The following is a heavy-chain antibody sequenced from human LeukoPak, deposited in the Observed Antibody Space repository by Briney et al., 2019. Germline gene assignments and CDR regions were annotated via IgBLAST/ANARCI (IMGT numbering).Heavy chain of an antibody. Sequence: PGGSLRLSCAASGFTFSSYSMNWVRQAPGKGLEWVSSISSSSSYIYYADSVKGRFTISRDSAKNSLYLQMNSLRAEDTAVYYCAREGTFYDILTGYYVPYAPFDYWGQGTLVTVSS. CDR1: GFTFSSYS. V-gene: IGHV3-21*01. D-gene: IGHD3-9*01. J-gene: IGHJ4*02. CDR2: ISSSSSYI. CDR3: AREGTFYDILTGYYVPYAPFDY.